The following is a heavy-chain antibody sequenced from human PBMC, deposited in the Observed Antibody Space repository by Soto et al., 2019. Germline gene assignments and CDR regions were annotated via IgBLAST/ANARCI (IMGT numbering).Heavy chain of an antibody. J-gene: IGHJ5*02. CDR3: ARVGGYCSCGSCYWFDP. CDR1: GGSISSGDYY. D-gene: IGHD2-15*01. V-gene: IGHV4-30-4*01. CDR2: IYYSGST. Sequence: SATLSLTCTVSGGSISSGDYYWSWIRQPPGKCLEWIGYIYYSGSTYYNPSLKSRVTISVDTSKNQFSLKLSSVTAADTAVYYCARVGGYCSCGSCYWFDPWGQGTLVTVSS.